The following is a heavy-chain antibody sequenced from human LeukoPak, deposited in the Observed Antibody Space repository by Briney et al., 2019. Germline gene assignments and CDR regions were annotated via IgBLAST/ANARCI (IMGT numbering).Heavy chain of an antibody. Sequence: GGSLRLSCAASGITFSSYAMHWVRQAPGKGLEWVAVISYDGSNKYYADSVKGRFTISRDNSKNTLYLQMNSLRAEDTAVYYCARDMVTMVRGVIFGYCYYYYGMDVWGQGTTVTVSS. CDR1: GITFSSYA. J-gene: IGHJ6*02. CDR2: ISYDGSNK. CDR3: ARDMVTMVRGVIFGYCYYYYGMDV. V-gene: IGHV3-30-3*01. D-gene: IGHD3-10*01.